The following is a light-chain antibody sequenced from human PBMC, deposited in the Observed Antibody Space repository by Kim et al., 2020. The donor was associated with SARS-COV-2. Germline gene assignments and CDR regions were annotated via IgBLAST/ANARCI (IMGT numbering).Light chain of an antibody. J-gene: IGKJ2*01. CDR1: QSVARNR. V-gene: IGKV3-20*01. CDR3: QQYDRPPHT. CDR2: GTS. Sequence: EIVLTQSPGTLSLSPGERATLSCRASQSVARNRLAWFQQKPGEAPSLLIYGTSSRATGIQDRFSASESGTDFTLTISRLEPGDFAVYFCQQYDRPPHTFGQETKLEI.